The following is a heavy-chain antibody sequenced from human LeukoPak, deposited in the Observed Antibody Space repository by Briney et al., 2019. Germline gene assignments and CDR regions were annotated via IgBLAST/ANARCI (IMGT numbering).Heavy chain of an antibody. D-gene: IGHD4/OR15-4a*01. CDR3: AKATMDTTYFDS. CDR1: GFSFNNFA. J-gene: IGHJ4*02. Sequence: GGSLRLSCAASGFSFNNFAMSWVRQAPGKGLEWVSAISGSGSTIYYADSVKGRFTVSRDNSENTLFLQMNSLRAEDTALYYCAKATMDTTYFDSWGQGTLVTVSS. V-gene: IGHV3-23*01. CDR2: ISGSGSTI.